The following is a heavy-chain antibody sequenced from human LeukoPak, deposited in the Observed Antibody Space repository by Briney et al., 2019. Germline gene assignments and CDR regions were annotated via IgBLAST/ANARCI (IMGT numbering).Heavy chain of an antibody. CDR2: IIPILGIA. CDR1: VGTFRRYT. V-gene: IGHV1-69*02. CDR3: ANECSGGSCYSTLNWFDP. J-gene: IGHJ5*02. D-gene: IGHD2-15*01. Sequence: SVNVSCKACVGTFRRYTISWVRQAPAKGREWMGRIIPILGIAHYAQKLQGRLTNTADKSTSTAYMELSSLRSEDTAVYYCANECSGGSCYSTLNWFDPWGQGTLVTVSS.